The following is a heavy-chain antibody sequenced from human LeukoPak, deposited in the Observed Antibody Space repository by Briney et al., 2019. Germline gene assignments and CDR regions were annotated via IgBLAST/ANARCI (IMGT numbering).Heavy chain of an antibody. CDR3: VREDTPATANY. D-gene: IGHD2-21*02. V-gene: IGHV3-23*01. CDR2: ISGGGDIT. CDR1: GFNFANHA. Sequence: GGSLRLSCAASGFNFANHAMSWVRQTPGKGLEWVSAISGGGDITNYADSVTGRFTISRDNSKDTLFLQMHSLRPGDTAVYYCVREDTPATANYWGQGTLATISS. J-gene: IGHJ4*02.